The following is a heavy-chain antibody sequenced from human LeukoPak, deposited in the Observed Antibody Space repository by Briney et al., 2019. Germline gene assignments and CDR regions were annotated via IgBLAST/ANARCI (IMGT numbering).Heavy chain of an antibody. CDR1: GFNLNDHY. CDR2: ISNRGFST. J-gene: IGHJ4*02. CDR3: ARNKRRFDQ. Sequence: GGSLRLSCSAPGFNLNDHYMSWIRQTPGGGLYWVSYISNRGFSTYYADSVKGRFTISRDNTKNSLYLEMQSLRAEDTAIYYCARNKRRFDQWGQGTVVTVSS. V-gene: IGHV3-11*01.